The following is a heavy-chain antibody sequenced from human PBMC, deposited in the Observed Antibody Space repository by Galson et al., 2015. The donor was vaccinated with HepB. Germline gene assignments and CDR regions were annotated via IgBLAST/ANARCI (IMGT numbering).Heavy chain of an antibody. J-gene: IGHJ4*02. CDR1: GGSITNDDYY. D-gene: IGHD4-17*01. Sequence: TLSLTCTVSGGSITNDDYYWSWIRQPPGKGLGWIGYIYYTGSTSYSPSLKSRLTISVDRSKNQFSLKLSSVTAADTAVYYCARGHAAYGYFDSWGQGTLVTVSS. CDR2: IYYTGST. CDR3: ARGHAAYGYFDS. V-gene: IGHV4-30-4*01.